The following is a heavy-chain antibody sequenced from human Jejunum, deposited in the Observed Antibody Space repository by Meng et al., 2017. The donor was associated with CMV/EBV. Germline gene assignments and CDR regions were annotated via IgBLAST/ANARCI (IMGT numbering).Heavy chain of an antibody. D-gene: IGHD6-13*01. V-gene: IGHV3-9*01. CDR1: GVTMDKEA. Sequence: GVTMDKEAKKGGRQEPGKGLEGVSGSSGKSGRRDEADAGKGGFTISRDSARNALYLKMNSLRAEDTALYYWAKEQLEYYYGMDVGGQGTTVTVSS. J-gene: IGHJ6*02. CDR2: SSGKSGRR. CDR3: AKEQLEYYYGMDV.